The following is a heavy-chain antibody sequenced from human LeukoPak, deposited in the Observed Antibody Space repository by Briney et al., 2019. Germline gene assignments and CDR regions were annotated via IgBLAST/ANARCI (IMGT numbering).Heavy chain of an antibody. CDR2: ISGSGGST. V-gene: IGHV3-23*01. D-gene: IGHD3-22*01. CDR1: GFTFSSYA. CDR3: AKDLGPYYYDSSGYSY. J-gene: IGHJ4*02. Sequence: GGTLRLSCAASGFTFSSYAMSWVRQAPGKGLEWVPAISGSGGSTYYAASVKGRFTFSRDNSKNTLYMQMNSLRAEDTAVYYCAKDLGPYYYDSSGYSYWGQGTLVTVSS.